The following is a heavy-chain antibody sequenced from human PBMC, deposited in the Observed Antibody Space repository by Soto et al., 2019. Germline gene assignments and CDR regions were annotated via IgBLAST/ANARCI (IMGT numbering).Heavy chain of an antibody. CDR1: GGSISSGGYY. V-gene: IGHV4-31*03. CDR2: IYYSGST. J-gene: IGHJ5*02. CDR3: ARVLFITMVRGVKDNWFDP. Sequence: QVQLQESGPGLVKPSQTLSLTCTVSGGSISSGGYYWSWIRQHPGKGLEWIGYIYYSGSTYYNPSLNSRGTISVDPSKNQFSLKLSSVTAADTAVYYCARVLFITMVRGVKDNWFDPWGQGTLVTVSS. D-gene: IGHD3-10*01.